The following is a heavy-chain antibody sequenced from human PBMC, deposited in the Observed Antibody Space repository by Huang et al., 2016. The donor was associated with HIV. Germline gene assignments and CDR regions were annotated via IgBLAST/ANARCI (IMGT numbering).Heavy chain of an antibody. J-gene: IGHJ4*02. CDR3: ARDWSFGSSTSPAD. D-gene: IGHD6-6*01. CDR2: INPKGGGT. Sequence: QVQLVQSGAEVKNPGASVRVSCKASGYTFTDSNIHWVRQVPGQGLEWMGWINPKGGGTIYAQRFQGRVTMTRDTTISTVHMDLRRIQSDDTAVYFCARDWSFGSSTSPADWGQGTLVTVSS. V-gene: IGHV1-2*02. CDR1: GYTFTDSN.